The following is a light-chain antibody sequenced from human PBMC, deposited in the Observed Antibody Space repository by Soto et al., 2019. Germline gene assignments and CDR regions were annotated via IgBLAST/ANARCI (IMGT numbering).Light chain of an antibody. V-gene: IGKV3-15*01. CDR2: DVS. J-gene: IGKJ5*01. CDR1: QSVSSN. Sequence: EVVLTQSPSTLSVSPGEGATLSCRASQSVSSNLAWYQQKPGQAPRLLIYDVSTRATGFPARFSGGGSGTEFTLTISSLQSEDFAIYYCQQRKNWPPITFGQGTRLEIK. CDR3: QQRKNWPPIT.